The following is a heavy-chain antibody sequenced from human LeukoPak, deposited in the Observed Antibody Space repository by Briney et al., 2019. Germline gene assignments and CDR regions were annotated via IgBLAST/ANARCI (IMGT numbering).Heavy chain of an antibody. CDR2: IRYDGSNK. CDR3: AKDKEQLVTNWDY. CDR1: GFTFSSYG. V-gene: IGHV3-30*02. Sequence: GGSLRLSCAASGFTFSSYGMHWVRQAPGKGLEWVAFIRYDGSNKYYADSVKGRFTISRDNSKNTLYLQMNSLRAEDTAVYYCAKDKEQLVTNWDYWGQGTLVTVSS. J-gene: IGHJ4*02. D-gene: IGHD6-6*01.